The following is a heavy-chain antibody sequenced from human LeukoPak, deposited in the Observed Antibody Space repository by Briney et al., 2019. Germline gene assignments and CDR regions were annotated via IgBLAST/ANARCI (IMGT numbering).Heavy chain of an antibody. J-gene: IGHJ6*02. Sequence: PSETLSLTCAVSGGSISSSNWWSWVRQPPGKGLEWIGEIYHSGSTNYSPSLKSRVTISVDKSKNQFSLKLSSVTAADTAVYYCARVLRYFDWLVADYYGMDVWGQGTTVTVSS. CDR1: GGSISSSNW. V-gene: IGHV4-4*02. CDR3: ARVLRYFDWLVADYYGMDV. D-gene: IGHD3-9*01. CDR2: IYHSGST.